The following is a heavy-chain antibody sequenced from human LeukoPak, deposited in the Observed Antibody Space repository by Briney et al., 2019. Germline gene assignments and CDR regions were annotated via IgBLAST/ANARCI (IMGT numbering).Heavy chain of an antibody. J-gene: IGHJ4*02. CDR3: ARDPNRLF. CDR1: GFTFSASA. D-gene: IGHD1-14*01. Sequence: NHGGSLRLSCEASGFTFSASAIHWVRQAPGKGLEWVSSISSSSSYIYYADSVKGRFTISRDNAKNSLYLQMNSLRAEDTAVYYCARDPNRLFWGRRTLVTVSS. CDR2: ISSSSSYI. V-gene: IGHV3-21*01.